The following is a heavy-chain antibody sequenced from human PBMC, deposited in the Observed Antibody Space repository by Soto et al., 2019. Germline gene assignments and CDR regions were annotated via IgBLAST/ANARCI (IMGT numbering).Heavy chain of an antibody. Sequence: PSETLSLTCTVSGGSISSYYWSWIRQPPGKGLEWIGYIYYSGSTNYNPSLKSRVTISVDTSKNQFSLKLNSVTAADTAVYYCARLLTYSDSSGSLHFDYWGQGTLVTVSS. J-gene: IGHJ4*02. D-gene: IGHD3-22*01. CDR2: IYYSGST. V-gene: IGHV4-59*08. CDR3: ARLLTYSDSSGSLHFDY. CDR1: GGSISSYY.